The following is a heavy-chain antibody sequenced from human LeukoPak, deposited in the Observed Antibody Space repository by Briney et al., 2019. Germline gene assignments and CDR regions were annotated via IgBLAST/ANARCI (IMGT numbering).Heavy chain of an antibody. CDR3: ARLASGDSSGYYYNDFDY. V-gene: IGHV1-69*13. CDR2: IIPILGTA. J-gene: IGHJ4*02. CDR1: GGTFSSYA. D-gene: IGHD3-22*01. Sequence: SVKVSCKASGGTFSSYAISWVRQAPGQGLEWMGGIIPILGTANYAQKFQGRVTITADESTSTAYMELSSLRSEDTAVYYCARLASGDSSGYYYNDFDYWGQGTLVTVSS.